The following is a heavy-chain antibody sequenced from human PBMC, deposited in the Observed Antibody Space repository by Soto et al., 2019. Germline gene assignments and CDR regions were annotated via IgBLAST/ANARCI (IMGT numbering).Heavy chain of an antibody. V-gene: IGHV1-18*01. CDR1: GYIFTSQG. D-gene: IGHD1-26*01. Sequence: QIQLVQSGAEVKKPGASVKVSCKASGYIFTSQGISWVRQAPGQGLEWMGWISTYNGNPNYAQKLQGRVTMTTNTSTTTAFLELRSLTSDDTAVYYCARGRTRALDDWGQGTPVSGSS. CDR2: ISTYNGNP. J-gene: IGHJ4*02. CDR3: ARGRTRALDD.